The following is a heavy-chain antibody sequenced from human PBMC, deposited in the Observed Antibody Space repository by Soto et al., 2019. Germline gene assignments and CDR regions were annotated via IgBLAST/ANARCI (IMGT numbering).Heavy chain of an antibody. CDR2: ISSSSSTI. CDR3: ARDLASYYYGSGSPSFG. J-gene: IGHJ4*02. V-gene: IGHV3-48*02. D-gene: IGHD3-10*01. CDR1: GFTFSSYS. Sequence: PGGSLRLSCAASGFTFSSYSMNWVRQAPGKGLEWVSYISSSSSTIYYADSVKGRFTISRDNAKNSLYLQMNSLRDEDTAVYYCARDLASYYYGSGSPSFGWGQGTLVTV.